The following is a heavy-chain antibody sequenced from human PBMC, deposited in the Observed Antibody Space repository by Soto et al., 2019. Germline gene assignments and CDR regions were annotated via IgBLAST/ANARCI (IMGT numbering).Heavy chain of an antibody. CDR3: VSLRQDSSGWYYFDY. J-gene: IGHJ4*02. CDR2: MNPNSGNT. CDR1: GYTFTSYD. V-gene: IGHV1-8*01. Sequence: ASVKVSCEASGYTFTSYDINWVRQATGQGLEWMGWMNPNSGNTGYAQKFQGRVTMTRNTSISTAYMELNSLGVEDTAVYYCVSLRQDSSGWYYFDYWGQGTLVTVSS. D-gene: IGHD6-19*01.